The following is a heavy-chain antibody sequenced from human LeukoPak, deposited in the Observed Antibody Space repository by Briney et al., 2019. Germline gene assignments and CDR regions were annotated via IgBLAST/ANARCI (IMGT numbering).Heavy chain of an antibody. J-gene: IGHJ2*01. CDR1: CGSISSSSYY. Sequence: SETLSLTCTVSCGSISSSSYYWGWIRQPPGKGLEWIGSIYYSGSTYYNPSLKSRVTISVDTSKNQFSLKLSSVTAADTAVYYCAKTTTVTTWYFDLWGRGTLVTVSS. CDR2: IYYSGST. V-gene: IGHV4-39*01. D-gene: IGHD4-11*01. CDR3: AKTTTVTTWYFDL.